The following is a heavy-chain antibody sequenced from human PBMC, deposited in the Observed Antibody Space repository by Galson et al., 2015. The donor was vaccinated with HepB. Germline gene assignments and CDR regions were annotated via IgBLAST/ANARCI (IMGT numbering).Heavy chain of an antibody. CDR1: GGSIRNSNW. Sequence: AVSGGSIRNSNWWTWVRQSPGKGLEWIGEIYQSGDSNYNPSLKSRVTMSVDKSKNQFSLKLTSVTAADTAMYYCARAQYCSSTTCYSANYYFDYWGQGILVTVSS. CDR2: IYQSGDS. CDR3: ARAQYCSSTTCYSANYYFDY. V-gene: IGHV4-4*02. D-gene: IGHD2-2*02. J-gene: IGHJ4*02.